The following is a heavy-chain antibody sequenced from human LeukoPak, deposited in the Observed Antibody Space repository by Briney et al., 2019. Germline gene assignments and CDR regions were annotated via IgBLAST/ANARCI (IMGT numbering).Heavy chain of an antibody. CDR2: ISSSSSTI. D-gene: IGHD3-10*01. CDR1: GFSFSSYG. J-gene: IGHJ6*02. Sequence: GGSLRLSCIPSGFSFSSYGMHWVRQAPGKGLEWVSYISSSSSTIYYADSVKGRFTISRDNAKNSLYLQMNSLRDEDTAVYYCARDYYGSGSPMMLYYYYGMDVWGQGTTVTVSS. V-gene: IGHV3-48*02. CDR3: ARDYYGSGSPMMLYYYYGMDV.